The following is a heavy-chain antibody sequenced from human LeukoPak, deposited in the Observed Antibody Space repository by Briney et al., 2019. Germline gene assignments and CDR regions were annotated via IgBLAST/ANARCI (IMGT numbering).Heavy chain of an antibody. D-gene: IGHD4-17*01. J-gene: IGHJ4*02. CDR2: ISSSSSYI. CDR1: GFSFSTYS. V-gene: IGHV3-21*01. CDR3: ARSPLHDYGDYVRGRGYYFDY. Sequence: GGSLRLSCAASGFSFSTYSMNWVRQAPGKGLEWVSSISSSSSYIYYADSVKGRFTISRDNAKNSLYLQMNSLRAEDTAVYYCARSPLHDYGDYVRGRGYYFDYWGQGTLVTVSS.